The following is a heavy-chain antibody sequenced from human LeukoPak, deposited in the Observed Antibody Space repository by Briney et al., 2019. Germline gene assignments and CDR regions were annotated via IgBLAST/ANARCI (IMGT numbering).Heavy chain of an antibody. D-gene: IGHD6-19*01. CDR3: ARDLSSGYIDY. Sequence: ASVKVSCKASGYTFTNWYIHWVRQAPGQGPEWMGWINPHSGGTNYAQKFQGRVTMTRDTSITTAYMELSRLRSDDTAVYYCARDLSSGYIDYWGQGTLVTVSS. J-gene: IGHJ4*02. CDR1: GYTFTNWY. V-gene: IGHV1-2*02. CDR2: INPHSGGT.